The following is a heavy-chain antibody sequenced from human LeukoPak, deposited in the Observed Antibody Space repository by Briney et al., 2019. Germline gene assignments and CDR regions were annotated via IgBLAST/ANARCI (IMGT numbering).Heavy chain of an antibody. Sequence: ASVKVSCKASGYTFTGYYIHWVRQAPGQGLEWLGWINPNSGDTNYSQEVQGRVTMTRDTSISTAYVELSRLRSDDTAVYYCARDVEQLVTDYWGQGTLVTVSA. CDR1: GYTFTGYY. V-gene: IGHV1-2*02. D-gene: IGHD6-13*01. J-gene: IGHJ4*02. CDR2: INPNSGDT. CDR3: ARDVEQLVTDY.